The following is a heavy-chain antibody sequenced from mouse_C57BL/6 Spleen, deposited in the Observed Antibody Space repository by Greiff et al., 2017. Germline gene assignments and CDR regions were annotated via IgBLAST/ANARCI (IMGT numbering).Heavy chain of an antibody. J-gene: IGHJ1*03. V-gene: IGHV1-64*01. CDR3: ARDVLYPLRGGWYFDV. CDR1: GYTFTSYW. Sequence: QVHVKQPGAELVKPGASVKLSCKASGYTFTSYWMHWVKQRPGQGLEWIGMIHPNSGSTNYNEKFKSKATLTVDKSSSTAYMQLSSLPSEDSAVYYCARDVLYPLRGGWYFDVWGTGTTVTVSS. D-gene: IGHD1-1*01. CDR2: IHPNSGST.